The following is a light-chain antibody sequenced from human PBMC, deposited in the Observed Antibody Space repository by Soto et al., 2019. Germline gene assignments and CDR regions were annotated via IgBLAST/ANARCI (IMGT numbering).Light chain of an antibody. CDR2: DAS. V-gene: IGKV1-5*01. CDR3: QQYSYYRT. Sequence: DIQMTQSPSTLSGSVGDRVTITCRASQTISSWLAWYQQKPGKAPKLLIYDASTLENGVPSRFSGSGSGTEFTLTISSLQPDDSATYYRQQYSYYRTFGQGTKVDIK. J-gene: IGKJ1*01. CDR1: QTISSW.